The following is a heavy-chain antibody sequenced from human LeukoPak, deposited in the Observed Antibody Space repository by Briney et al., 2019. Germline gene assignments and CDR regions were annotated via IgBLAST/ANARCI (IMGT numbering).Heavy chain of an antibody. CDR3: ARASEVPAAIGYYYYMDV. Sequence: ASVKVSCKASGYTFTSYDINWVRQATGQGLEWMGWMNPNSGNTGYAQKFQGRVTITRNTSISTAYMELSSLGSEDTAVYYCARASEVPAAIGYYYYMDVWGKGTTVTVSS. CDR1: GYTFTSYD. CDR2: MNPNSGNT. J-gene: IGHJ6*03. V-gene: IGHV1-8*03. D-gene: IGHD2-2*01.